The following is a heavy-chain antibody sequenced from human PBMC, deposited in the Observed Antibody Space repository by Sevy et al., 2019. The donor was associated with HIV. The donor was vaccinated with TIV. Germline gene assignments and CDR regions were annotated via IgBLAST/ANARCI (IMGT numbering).Heavy chain of an antibody. D-gene: IGHD6-19*01. CDR1: GFTVNDKY. CDR3: VSLFLSYRSGWSYFDY. CDR2: IFSSGST. V-gene: IGHV3-66*02. Sequence: GVSLRLSCAISGFTVNDKYIIWVRQAPGKGLEWVSVIFSSGSTYYAASAKGRFTISRDNSKNTVDLQMNSVRAEDTAVYYCVSLFLSYRSGWSYFDYWGQGTLVTVSS. J-gene: IGHJ4*02.